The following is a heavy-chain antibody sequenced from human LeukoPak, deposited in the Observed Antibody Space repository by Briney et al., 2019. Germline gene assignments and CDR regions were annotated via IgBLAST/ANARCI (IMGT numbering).Heavy chain of an antibody. CDR3: ARERPNYDFWSGYSSFDV. V-gene: IGHV3-30*01. D-gene: IGHD3-3*01. Sequence: SVKGRFTISRDNSKNTLYPQMNSLRTEDTAVYYCARERPNYDFWSGYSSFDVWGKGTTVTVSS. J-gene: IGHJ6*04.